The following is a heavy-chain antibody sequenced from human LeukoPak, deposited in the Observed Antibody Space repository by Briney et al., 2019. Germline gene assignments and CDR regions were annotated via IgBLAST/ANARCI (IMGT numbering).Heavy chain of an antibody. D-gene: IGHD6-25*01. V-gene: IGHV1-69*01. CDR3: ARDGTPIYSSGWVHMDV. CDR2: IIPIFGTA. Sequence: SVKVSCKASRGTFSSYAIIWVRQAPGQGLEWMGGIIPIFGTANYAQKFQGRVTISADESTSTVYMELSSLRSEDTAVYYCARDGTPIYSSGWVHMDVWGKGTTVTISS. CDR1: RGTFSSYA. J-gene: IGHJ6*04.